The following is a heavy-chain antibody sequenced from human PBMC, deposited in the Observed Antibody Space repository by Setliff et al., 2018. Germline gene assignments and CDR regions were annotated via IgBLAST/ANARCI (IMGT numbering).Heavy chain of an antibody. D-gene: IGHD2-21*01. Sequence: SETLSLTCTVSGGSISNSNWWTWVRQPPGKGLEWIGEIYHSGSINYNPSLKSRVTMSVDKSKNQFSLKLTSVTAADTAVYYCARGLEGEDYFYYMDVWGKGTTVTV. CDR1: GGSISNSNW. CDR2: IYHSGSI. V-gene: IGHV4-4*02. CDR3: ARGLEGEDYFYYMDV. J-gene: IGHJ6*03.